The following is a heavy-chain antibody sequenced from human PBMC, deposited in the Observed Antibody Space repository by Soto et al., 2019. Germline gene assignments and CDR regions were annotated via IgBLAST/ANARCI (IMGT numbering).Heavy chain of an antibody. CDR1: GFTFSDYY. D-gene: IGHD1-7*01. CDR2: IGSNSIYT. Sequence: QVQLVEFGGGLVKPGGSLRLSCAASGFTFSDYYISWIRQAPGKGLEWVSYIGSNSIYTNYADSVKGRFTISRDNAKNSVYLQMNSLRAEDTAIYYCARDLELGTFLDYFDSWGQGTLVTVSS. J-gene: IGHJ4*02. V-gene: IGHV3-11*06. CDR3: ARDLELGTFLDYFDS.